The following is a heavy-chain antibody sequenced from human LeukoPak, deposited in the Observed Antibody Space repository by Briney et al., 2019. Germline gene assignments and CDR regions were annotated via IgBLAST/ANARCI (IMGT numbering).Heavy chain of an antibody. J-gene: IGHJ4*02. CDR1: GFTFDDYT. CDR2: ISWDGGST. V-gene: IGHV3-43*01. D-gene: IGHD5-18*01. CDR3: AKDGNGGIQLWSREDPYYFDY. Sequence: GGSLRLSCAASGFTFDDYTMHWVRQAPGKGLEWVSLISWDGGSTYYADSVKGRFTISRDNSKNSLYLQMNSLRTEDTALYYCAKDGNGGIQLWSREDPYYFDYWGQGTLVTVSS.